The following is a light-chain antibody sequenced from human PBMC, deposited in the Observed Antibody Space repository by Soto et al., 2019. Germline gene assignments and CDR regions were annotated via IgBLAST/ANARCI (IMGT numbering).Light chain of an antibody. CDR3: AAWDDSLNGHV. CDR2: SSN. CDR1: SSNIGRNS. V-gene: IGLV1-44*01. Sequence: QSVLTQSPSASGTPGQRVTMSCSGSSSNIGRNSVNWYQQLPGTAPRLLIHSSNYRPSGVPDRFSGSKSGTSGSLAISGLQSEDEADYYCAAWDDSLNGHVFGTGTKLTVL. J-gene: IGLJ1*01.